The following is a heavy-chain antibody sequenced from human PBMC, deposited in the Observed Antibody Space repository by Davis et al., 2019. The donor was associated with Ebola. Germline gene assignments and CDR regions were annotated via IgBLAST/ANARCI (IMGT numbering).Heavy chain of an antibody. V-gene: IGHV6-1*01. J-gene: IGHJ6*02. CDR1: GDRFLDKNGA. Sequence: HPQIPSLPRAISGDRFLDKNGAWTSLSPSPSEGLESLGRPYYTSKWHNDYGESVKSRITINPYTSKNQLSLQLNSVTPDDTAVYYCVRGWGRSGLDAWGQGTTVTVSS. CDR2: PYYTSKWHN. D-gene: IGHD3-16*01. CDR3: VRGWGRSGLDA.